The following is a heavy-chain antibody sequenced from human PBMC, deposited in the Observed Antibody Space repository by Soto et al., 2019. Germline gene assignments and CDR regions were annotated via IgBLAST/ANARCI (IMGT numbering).Heavy chain of an antibody. Sequence: QVQLVQSGAEVKKPGSSVKVSCKASGGTFSSYTISWVRQAPGQGLEWMGRIIPILGIANYAQKFQGRVTITADKSTSTAYMELSSLRSEDTAVYYCARSPCGGDCSSYDYWGQGTLVTVSS. V-gene: IGHV1-69*02. D-gene: IGHD2-21*02. CDR1: GGTFSSYT. CDR3: ARSPCGGDCSSYDY. CDR2: IIPILGIA. J-gene: IGHJ4*02.